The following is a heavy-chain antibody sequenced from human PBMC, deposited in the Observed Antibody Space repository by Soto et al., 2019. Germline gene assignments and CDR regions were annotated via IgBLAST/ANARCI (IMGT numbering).Heavy chain of an antibody. CDR3: AHRRRQLDAFDI. CDR1: GFSLSTSGVG. V-gene: IGHV2-5*02. J-gene: IGHJ3*02. Sequence: QITLKETGPTLVKPTQTLTLTCTFSGFSLSTSGVGVGCIRQPPGKALEWLALIYWDDDKGYSPSLKSRLTITKDTSKNQVVLTMTTMDPVDTATYYCAHRRRQLDAFDIWGQGTMVTVSS. CDR2: IYWDDDK.